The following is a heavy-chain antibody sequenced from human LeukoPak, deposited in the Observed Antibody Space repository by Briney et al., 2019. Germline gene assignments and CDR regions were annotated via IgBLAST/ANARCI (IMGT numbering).Heavy chain of an antibody. J-gene: IGHJ6*02. Sequence: SETLSLTCTVSGGSISSYYWSWIRQPPGKGLEWIGYIYYSGSTNYNPFLKSRVTISVDTSKNQFSLKLSSVTAADTAVYYCASSGPYDFWSGYLSPANYYYYGMDVWGQGTTVTVSS. CDR2: IYYSGST. D-gene: IGHD3-3*01. V-gene: IGHV4-59*08. CDR3: ASSGPYDFWSGYLSPANYYYYGMDV. CDR1: GGSISSYY.